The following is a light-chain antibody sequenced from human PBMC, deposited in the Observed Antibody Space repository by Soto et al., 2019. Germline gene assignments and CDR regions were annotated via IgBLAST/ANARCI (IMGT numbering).Light chain of an antibody. J-gene: IGKJ1*01. Sequence: DIQMTQSPSTLSGSVGDRVTITCRASQTISSWLAWYQQKPGKAPKLLIYKASTLESGVPSRFSGSGSGTEFTLTIRSLQPDDFATYDSQHDHSYSEAFGQGTKVELK. V-gene: IGKV1-5*03. CDR2: KAS. CDR1: QTISSW. CDR3: QHDHSYSEA.